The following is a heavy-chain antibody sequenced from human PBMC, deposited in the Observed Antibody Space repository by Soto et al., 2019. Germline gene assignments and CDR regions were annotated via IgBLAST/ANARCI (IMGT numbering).Heavy chain of an antibody. CDR3: ARAWRGNWNWGQTEVWWFDP. CDR1: GGTFSSYA. V-gene: IGHV1-69*06. D-gene: IGHD1-7*01. CDR2: IIPIFGTA. Sequence: QVQLVQSGAEVKKPGSSVKVSCKASGGTFSSYAISWVRQAPGQGLEWMGGIIPIFGTANYAQKFQGRVTITADKSTSTASMELSSLRSEDTAVYYCARAWRGNWNWGQTEVWWFDPWGQGTLVTVSS. J-gene: IGHJ5*02.